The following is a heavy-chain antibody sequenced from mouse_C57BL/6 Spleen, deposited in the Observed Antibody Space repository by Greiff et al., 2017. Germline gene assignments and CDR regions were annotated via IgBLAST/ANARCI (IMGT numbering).Heavy chain of an antibody. V-gene: IGHV5-17*01. CDR2: ISSGSSTI. CDR1: GFTFSDYG. D-gene: IGHD2-12*01. Sequence: EVQLVESGGGLVKPGGSLKLSCAASGFTFSDYGMHWVRQAPEKGLEWVAYISSGSSTIYYADTVKGRFTISRDNAKNTLFLQMTSLRSEDTAMYYCASDSYLSWFAYWGQGTLVTVSA. CDR3: ASDSYLSWFAY. J-gene: IGHJ3*01.